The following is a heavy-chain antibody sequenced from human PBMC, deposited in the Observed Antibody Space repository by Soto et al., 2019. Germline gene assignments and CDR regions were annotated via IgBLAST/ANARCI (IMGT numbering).Heavy chain of an antibody. CDR3: ARHVGQTTVVTPGYYQH. CDR2: IYPGDSDT. D-gene: IGHD4-17*01. V-gene: IGHV5-51*01. CDR1: GYSFTSYW. Sequence: GESLKISCKGSGYSFTSYWIGWVRQMPGKGLEWMGIIYPGDSDTRYSPSFQGQVTISADKSISTAYLQWSSLKASGTAMYYCARHVGQTTVVTPGYYQHWGQGTLVTVSS. J-gene: IGHJ1*01.